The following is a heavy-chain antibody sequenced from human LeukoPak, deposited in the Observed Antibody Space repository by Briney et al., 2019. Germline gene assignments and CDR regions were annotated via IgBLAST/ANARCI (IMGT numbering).Heavy chain of an antibody. V-gene: IGHV3-30*02. J-gene: IGHJ4*02. CDR2: IRYDGSNK. CDR1: GFTFSSYG. D-gene: IGHD6-13*01. CDR3: ASRSGIAAAQLY. Sequence: GGSLRLSCAASGFTFSSYGMHWVRQAPGKGLEWVAFIRYDGSNKYYADPVKGRFTISRDNSKNTLYLQMNSLRAEDTAVYYCASRSGIAAAQLYWGQGTLVTVSS.